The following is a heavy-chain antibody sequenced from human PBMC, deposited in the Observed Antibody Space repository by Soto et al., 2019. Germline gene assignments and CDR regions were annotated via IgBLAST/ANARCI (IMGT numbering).Heavy chain of an antibody. CDR2: IYTDGST. D-gene: IGHD3-16*01. V-gene: IGHV3-66*01. CDR1: GFSVTYNY. Sequence: PGGSLRLSCSVSGFSVTYNYMTWVRQAPRKGLEWVSVIYTDGSTYNADSVKGRFIISRDNAKNSLFLHMSGLRAEDTAVYYCARDQGLGAGGYFDSWGLGTLVTVS. J-gene: IGHJ4*02. CDR3: ARDQGLGAGGYFDS.